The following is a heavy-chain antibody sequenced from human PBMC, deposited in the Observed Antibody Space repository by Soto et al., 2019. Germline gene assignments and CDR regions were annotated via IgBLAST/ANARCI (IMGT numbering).Heavy chain of an antibody. Sequence: KTSETLSLTCTVSGGSISSGGYYWSWIRQHPGKGLEWIGYIYYSGSTYYNPSLKSRVTISVDTSKNQFSLKLSSVTAADTAVYYCAREGHMVRGATDYWGQGTLVTVYS. CDR1: GGSISSGGYY. V-gene: IGHV4-31*03. CDR3: AREGHMVRGATDY. CDR2: IYYSGST. D-gene: IGHD3-10*01. J-gene: IGHJ4*02.